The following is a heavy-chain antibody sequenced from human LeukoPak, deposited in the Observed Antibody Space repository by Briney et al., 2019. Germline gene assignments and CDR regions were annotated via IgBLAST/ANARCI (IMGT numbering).Heavy chain of an antibody. CDR2: ISGSGAST. J-gene: IGHJ3*02. V-gene: IGHV3-23*01. CDR1: GFTFSIYA. Sequence: GGSLRLSCAASGFTFSIYAMSWVRQAPGKGLEWVSAISGSGASTYYTDSVKGRFTISRDNSKNTAYLQMNSLRAEDTAVFYCARASSSPPPDAFDIWGQGTMVTVSS. D-gene: IGHD6-6*01. CDR3: ARASSSPPPDAFDI.